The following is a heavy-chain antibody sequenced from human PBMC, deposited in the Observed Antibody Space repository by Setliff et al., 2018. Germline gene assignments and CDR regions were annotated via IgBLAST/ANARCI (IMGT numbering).Heavy chain of an antibody. V-gene: IGHV3-15*01. J-gene: IGHJ5*02. D-gene: IGHD4-4*01. CDR1: GITFKNAW. CDR3: TTGPRDSRNYLNWFDP. Sequence: GGSLRLSCSVSGITFKNAWMTWVRQAPGKGPERVGRIKSSREGATSDYGAPAKGRFTISRDDSKNMIYLQMNNLKTEDTGFYYCTTGPRDSRNYLNWFDPWGQGTLVTVSS. CDR2: IKSSREGATS.